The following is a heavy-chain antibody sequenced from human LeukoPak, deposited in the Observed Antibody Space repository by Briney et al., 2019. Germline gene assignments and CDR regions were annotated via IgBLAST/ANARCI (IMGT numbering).Heavy chain of an antibody. Sequence: SETLSLTCTGSGGSLSSYYWSWIRQPAGKGLEWMGRIYTSGSTNYNPSRKSRVTMSVDTSKNQFSLKLSSVTAADTAVYYCARYDGSYHYYYGMDVWGQGTTVTVSS. CDR2: IYTSGST. D-gene: IGHD1-14*01. CDR1: GGSLSSYY. V-gene: IGHV4-59*10. J-gene: IGHJ6*02. CDR3: ARYDGSYHYYYGMDV.